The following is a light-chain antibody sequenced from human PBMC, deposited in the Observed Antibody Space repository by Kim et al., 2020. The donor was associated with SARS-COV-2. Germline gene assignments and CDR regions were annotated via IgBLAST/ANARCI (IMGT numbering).Light chain of an antibody. CDR2: DID. CDR1: NSNIGRND. CDR3: AAWDDSLNGFYV. Sequence: QSVLAQPPSASGTPGQSVTISCSGSNSNIGRNDVTWYQQLPGAAPRLIIYDIDQRPSGVPDRFSGSKSGTSASLAISGLQSEDEADYYCAAWDDSLNGFYVFGSGTKVTVL. V-gene: IGLV1-44*01. J-gene: IGLJ1*01.